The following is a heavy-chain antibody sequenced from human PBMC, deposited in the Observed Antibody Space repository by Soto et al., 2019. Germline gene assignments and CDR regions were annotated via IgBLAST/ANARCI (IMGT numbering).Heavy chain of an antibody. V-gene: IGHV4-59*01. J-gene: IGHJ6*02. D-gene: IGHD3-22*01. CDR2: IYYSGST. CDR1: GGSLSSYY. CDR3: ARDSRGDYYDSSGQYYYYYYGMDV. Sequence: PSETLSLTCTVSGGSLSSYYWSWIRQPPGKGLEWIGYIYYSGSTNYNPSLKSRVTISVDTSKNQFSLKVSSVTAADTAVYYCARDSRGDYYDSSGQYYYYYYGMDVWGQGTTVTSP.